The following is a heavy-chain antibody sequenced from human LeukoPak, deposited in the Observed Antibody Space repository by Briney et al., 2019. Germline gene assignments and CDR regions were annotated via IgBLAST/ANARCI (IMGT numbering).Heavy chain of an antibody. CDR1: GGSISSYY. CDR2: IYYSGST. CDR3: AREGPDAFDI. V-gene: IGHV4-59*12. J-gene: IGHJ3*02. Sequence: PSETLSLTCTVSGGSISSYYWSWIRQPPGKGLEWIGYIYYSGSTNYNPSLKSRVTISVDTSKNQFSLKLNSVTPEDTAVYFCAREGPDAFDIWGQGTVVTVSS.